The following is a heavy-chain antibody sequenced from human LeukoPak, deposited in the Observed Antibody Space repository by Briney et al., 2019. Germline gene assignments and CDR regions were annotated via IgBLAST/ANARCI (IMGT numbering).Heavy chain of an antibody. CDR2: ISSSGSTI. CDR1: GFTFSSYE. CDR3: ARDVSLGTYYDYVWGSYRPAHFDY. V-gene: IGHV3-48*03. D-gene: IGHD3-16*02. J-gene: IGHJ4*02. Sequence: GGSLRLSCAASGFTFSSYETNWVRQAPGKGLEWVSYISSSGSTIYYADSVKGRFTISRDNAKNSLYLQMNSLRAEDTAVYYCARDVSLGTYYDYVWGSYRPAHFDYWGQGTLVTVSS.